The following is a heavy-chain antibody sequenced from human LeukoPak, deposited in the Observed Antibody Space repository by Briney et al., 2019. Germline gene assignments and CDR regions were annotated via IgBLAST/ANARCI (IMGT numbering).Heavy chain of an antibody. J-gene: IGHJ4*02. V-gene: IGHV3-30-3*01. Sequence: GGSLRLSCAASGFTFSSYAMHWVRQAPGKGLEWVAVISYDGSNKYYADSVKGRFTISRDNSKNTLYLQMNSLRAEDTAVYYCARDRRTGGDNVVVPAALPDYWGQGTLVTVSS. CDR3: ARDRRTGGDNVVVPAALPDY. CDR1: GFTFSSYA. D-gene: IGHD2-2*01. CDR2: ISYDGSNK.